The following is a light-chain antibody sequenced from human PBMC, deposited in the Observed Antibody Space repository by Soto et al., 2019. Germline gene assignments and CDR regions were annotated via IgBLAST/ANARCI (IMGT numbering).Light chain of an antibody. CDR3: QQYNSS. CDR2: AAS. J-gene: IGKJ1*01. V-gene: IGKV1-39*01. Sequence: DIQMTQSPSSLSASIGERFIITCRASETISRYLNWYQSKPGKAPRLLISAASSLQSGVPSRFSGSGSGTEFTLTISSLQPDDFATYYCQQYNSSFGQGTKVDIK. CDR1: ETISRY.